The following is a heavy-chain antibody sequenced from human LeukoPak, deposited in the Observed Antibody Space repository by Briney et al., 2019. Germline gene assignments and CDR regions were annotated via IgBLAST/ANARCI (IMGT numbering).Heavy chain of an antibody. CDR1: GGSLSGYY. D-gene: IGHD3-9*01. V-gene: IGHV4-34*01. CDR2: INHSGST. Sequence: SETLSLTCAVYGGSLSGYYWSWIRQPPGKGLEWIGEINHSGSTNYNPSLKSRVTISVDTSKNQFSLKLSSVTAADTAVYYCARGGLRYFDWLLQEFDYWGQGTLVTVSS. CDR3: ARGGLRYFDWLLQEFDY. J-gene: IGHJ4*02.